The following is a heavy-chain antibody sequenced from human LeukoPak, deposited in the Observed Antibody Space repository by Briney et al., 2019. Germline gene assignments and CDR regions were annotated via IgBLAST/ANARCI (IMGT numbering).Heavy chain of an antibody. J-gene: IGHJ4*02. Sequence: PGGSLRLSCAASGFTFSSYWMSWVRQAPGKGLEWVANIKQDGSEKYYVDSVKGRFTISRDNSKNTLYLQMNSLGPEDTALYYCVRDFEWSFDTWDQGTLVTVSS. CDR2: IKQDGSEK. CDR1: GFTFSSYW. CDR3: VRDFEWSFDT. D-gene: IGHD3-3*01. V-gene: IGHV3-7*01.